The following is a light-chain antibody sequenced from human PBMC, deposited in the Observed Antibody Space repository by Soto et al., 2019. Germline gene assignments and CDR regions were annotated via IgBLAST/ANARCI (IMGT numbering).Light chain of an antibody. J-gene: IGKJ2*01. CDR2: RAS. CDR1: QHVSSN. Sequence: EIVMTQSPATLSVSPGGSATLSCRASQHVSSNLAWYRQKPGQAPTLVIYRASTRATGIPARFSGSGSGTEFTLTISSLQSEDFAVYYCQQYNKWPYTFGQGTKVEI. CDR3: QQYNKWPYT. V-gene: IGKV3-15*01.